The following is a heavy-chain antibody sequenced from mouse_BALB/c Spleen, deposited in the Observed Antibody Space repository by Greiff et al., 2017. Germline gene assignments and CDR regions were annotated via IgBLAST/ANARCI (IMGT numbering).Heavy chain of an antibody. CDR3: ARQDLLDY. CDR2: ISSGGSYT. CDR1: GFTFSSYG. Sequence: DVHLVESGGDLVKPGGSLKLSCAASGFTFSSYGMSWVRQTPDKRLEWVATISSGGSYTYYPDSVKGRFTISRDNAKNTLYLQMSSLKSEDTAMYYCARQDLLDYWGQGTTLTVSS. V-gene: IGHV5-6*01. J-gene: IGHJ2*01.